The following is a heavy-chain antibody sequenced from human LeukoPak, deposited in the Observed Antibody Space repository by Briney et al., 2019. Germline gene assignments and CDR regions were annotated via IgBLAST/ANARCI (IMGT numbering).Heavy chain of an antibody. D-gene: IGHD4-17*01. CDR2: ISGSGGST. J-gene: IGHJ6*04. V-gene: IGHV3-23*01. CDR1: GFIFSSYA. Sequence: GGSLRLSCAASGFIFSSYAMSWVRQAPGKGLEWVSAISGSGGSTYYADSVKGRFTISRDNCKNTLYLQMNSLRAEDTAVYYCVRDSSVTRMDVWGKGTTVTVSS. CDR3: VRDSSVTRMDV.